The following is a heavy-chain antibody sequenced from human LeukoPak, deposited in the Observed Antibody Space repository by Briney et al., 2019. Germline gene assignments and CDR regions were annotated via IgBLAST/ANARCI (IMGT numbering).Heavy chain of an antibody. Sequence: GGSPRLSCAASGFTFSSYAMSWVRQAPGKGLEWVSAISGSGGSTYYADSVKGRFTISRDNSKNTLYLQMNSLRAEDTAVYYCAKGRVLYDFWSALLDYWGQGTLVTVSS. V-gene: IGHV3-23*01. CDR2: ISGSGGST. CDR3: AKGRVLYDFWSALLDY. J-gene: IGHJ4*02. D-gene: IGHD3-3*01. CDR1: GFTFSSYA.